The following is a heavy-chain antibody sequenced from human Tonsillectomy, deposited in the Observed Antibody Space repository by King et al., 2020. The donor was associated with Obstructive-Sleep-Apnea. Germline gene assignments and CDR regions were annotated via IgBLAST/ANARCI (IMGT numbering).Heavy chain of an antibody. D-gene: IGHD2-8*02. CDR3: AKGAGARFAVLAAYYFDY. Sequence: VQLVESGGGLVQPGRSLRLSCTASGFTFDHYAIHCVRQAPGKGLGWGSGISWNSGNIGYADSVKGRFTISRENAKNSLYLQMNRLRAEDTAFYYFAKGAGARFAVLAAYYFDYWGQGTLVTVSS. CDR1: GFTFDHYA. V-gene: IGHV3-9*01. J-gene: IGHJ4*02. CDR2: ISWNSGNI.